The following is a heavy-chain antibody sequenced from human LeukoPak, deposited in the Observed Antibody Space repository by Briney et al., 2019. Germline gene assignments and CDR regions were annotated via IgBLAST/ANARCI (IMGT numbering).Heavy chain of an antibody. CDR3: VRDGYNQNRFDY. Sequence: PGGSLRLSCAASGFNFGSHWMNWVRQAPGKGLEWVANIKEDGSLTYYLDSVRGRFSISRDNTKKSLYLQMNSLRVEDTAVYFCVRDGYNQNRFDYWGQGTLITVSS. CDR2: IKEDGSLT. D-gene: IGHD5-24*01. V-gene: IGHV3-7*03. CDR1: GFNFGSHW. J-gene: IGHJ4*02.